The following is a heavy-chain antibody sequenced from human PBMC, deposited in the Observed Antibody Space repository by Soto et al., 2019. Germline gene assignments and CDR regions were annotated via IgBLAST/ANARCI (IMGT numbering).Heavy chain of an antibody. CDR1: GFTVRIYV. Sequence: HGCSLGLGCAASGFTVRIYVIAGVRQAPGKGLEWVSAISGSGGSTYYADSVKGRFTISRDNSKNTLYLQMNSLRAEDTAVYYCAYSSTPFDYWGQRPLVTVSS. D-gene: IGHD6-13*01. J-gene: IGHJ4*02. CDR2: ISGSGGST. V-gene: IGHV3-23*01. CDR3: AYSSTPFDY.